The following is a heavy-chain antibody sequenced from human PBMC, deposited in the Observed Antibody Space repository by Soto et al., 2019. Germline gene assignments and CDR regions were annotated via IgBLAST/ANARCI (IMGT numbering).Heavy chain of an antibody. CDR2: INPNSGGT. CDR3: AIESIAAAGPYYYYYGMDV. V-gene: IGHV1-2*02. Sequence: ASVKVSCKASGYTFTGYYMHWGRQAPGQGLEWMGWINPNSGGTNYAQKFQGRVTMTRDTSISTAYMELSRLRSEDTAVYYCAIESIAAAGPYYYYYGMDVWGQGTTVTVSS. J-gene: IGHJ6*02. CDR1: GYTFTGYY. D-gene: IGHD6-13*01.